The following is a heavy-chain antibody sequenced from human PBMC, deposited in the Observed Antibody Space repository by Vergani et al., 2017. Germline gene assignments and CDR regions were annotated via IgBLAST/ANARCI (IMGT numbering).Heavy chain of an antibody. CDR2: IQFDGSSQ. CDR3: AKHFRGWGIDY. Sequence: QVQLVESGGGVVQRGGSLRLSCATSGFTLSNYNMQWIRQVPGKGLEFVAFIQFDGSSQYYADSVKGRFTLSRDFSKTTLYLQMNSLRTDDTATYYCAKHFRGWGIDYWGQGTQVIVSS. CDR1: GFTLSNYN. D-gene: IGHD3-16*01. V-gene: IGHV3-30*02. J-gene: IGHJ4*02.